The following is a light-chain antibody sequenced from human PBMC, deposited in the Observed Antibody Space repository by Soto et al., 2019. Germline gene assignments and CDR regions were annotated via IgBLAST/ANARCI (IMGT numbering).Light chain of an antibody. CDR1: SSDVGGFNY. CDR3: TSAASSSTYV. J-gene: IGLJ1*01. V-gene: IGLV2-14*03. CDR2: DVT. Sequence: QSALTQPASVSGSPGQSITISCTGTSSDVGGFNYVSWYQQHPGKAPKLMIYDVTNRPSGVSYRFSGSKSGNTASLTISGLQADDEADYYCTSAASSSTYVFGAGTKLTVL.